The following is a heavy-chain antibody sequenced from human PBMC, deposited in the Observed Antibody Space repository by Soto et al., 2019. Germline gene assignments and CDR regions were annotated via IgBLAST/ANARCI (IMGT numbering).Heavy chain of an antibody. CDR1: GFTFSSYA. V-gene: IGHV3-23*01. D-gene: IGHD4-17*01. CDR2: ISGRGGST. J-gene: IGHJ6*03. CDR3: AKGAKSDYGYYYYYYYYMDV. Sequence: PGGSLRLSCAASGFTFSSYAMSWVRQAPGKGLEWVSAISGRGGSTYYADSVKGRFTISRDNSKNTLYLQMNSLRAEDTAVYYCAKGAKSDYGYYYYYYYYMDVWGKGTTVTVSS.